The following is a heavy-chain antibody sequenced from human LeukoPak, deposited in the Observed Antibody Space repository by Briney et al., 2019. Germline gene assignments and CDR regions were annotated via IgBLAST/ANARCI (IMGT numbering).Heavy chain of an antibody. Sequence: PGGSLRLSCEASGFSFDDYAMHWVRQAPGKGLEWVAGISRNSYNIAYGDSVKGRFTISRDNAKKSLSLQMNSLGTEDTAFYYCAKSRDDATGYYYDYWGQGVLVTVAS. CDR1: GFSFDDYA. CDR2: ISRNSYNI. CDR3: AKSRDDATGYYYDY. V-gene: IGHV3-9*01. J-gene: IGHJ4*02. D-gene: IGHD3-9*01.